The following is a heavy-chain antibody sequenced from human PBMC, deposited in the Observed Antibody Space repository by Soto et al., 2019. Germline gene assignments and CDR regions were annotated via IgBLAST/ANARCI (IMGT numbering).Heavy chain of an antibody. CDR1: GFTFSSYG. CDR3: AKDGLGGGSQGLIYNWFDP. Sequence: QVQLVESGGGVVQPGRSLRLSCAASGFTFSSYGIHWVRQAPGKGLEWVTVISYDGINKFYADSVKGRFTISRDDSKITVFLQMDSLRPEDTAMYYCAKDGLGGGSQGLIYNWFDPWGQGTLVTVSS. V-gene: IGHV3-30*18. J-gene: IGHJ5*02. CDR2: ISYDGINK. D-gene: IGHD3-16*01.